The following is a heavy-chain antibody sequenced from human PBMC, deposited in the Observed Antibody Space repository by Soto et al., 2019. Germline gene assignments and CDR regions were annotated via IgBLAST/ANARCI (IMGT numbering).Heavy chain of an antibody. Sequence: QVTLKESGPVLVQPTETLTLTCTVSGFSLSNARMGVRWIRQPPGQALEWLAHIFSNDEKSYSTSLKSRLTISKDTSKSQVVLTMTNMDPVDTATYYCARIALGYCSGGRCYEGYYFDYWGQGTLVTVSS. V-gene: IGHV2-26*01. CDR1: GFSLSNARMG. CDR3: ARIALGYCSGGRCYEGYYFDY. CDR2: IFSNDEK. D-gene: IGHD2-15*01. J-gene: IGHJ4*02.